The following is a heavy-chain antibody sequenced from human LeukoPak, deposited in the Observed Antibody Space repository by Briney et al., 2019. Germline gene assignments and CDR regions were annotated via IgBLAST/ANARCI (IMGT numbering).Heavy chain of an antibody. V-gene: IGHV3-30-3*01. J-gene: IGHJ4*02. CDR3: ASIRL. CDR1: GFTFSSYA. CDR2: ISYDGSNK. Sequence: GGSLRLSCAASGFTFSSYAIHWVRQAPGKGLQWVAVISYDGSNKYYADSVKGRFTISRDNSMHTLYLQMNSLRPEDTAVYYCASIRLWGQGTLVTVSS.